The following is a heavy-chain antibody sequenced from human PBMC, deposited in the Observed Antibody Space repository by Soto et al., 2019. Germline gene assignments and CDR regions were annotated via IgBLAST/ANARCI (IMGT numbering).Heavy chain of an antibody. Sequence: AASVKVSCKASGYTFTSYYMHWVRQAPGQGLEWMGIINPSGGSTSYAQKFQGRVTMTRDTSTSTVYMELSSLRSEDTAVYYCARARGTTRKTWIQLWLHDYFDYWGQGTLVTVSS. CDR2: INPSGGST. V-gene: IGHV1-46*01. D-gene: IGHD5-18*01. J-gene: IGHJ4*02. CDR3: ARARGTTRKTWIQLWLHDYFDY. CDR1: GYTFTSYY.